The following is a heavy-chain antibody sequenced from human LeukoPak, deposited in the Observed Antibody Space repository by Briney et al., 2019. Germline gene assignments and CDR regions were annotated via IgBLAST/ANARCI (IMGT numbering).Heavy chain of an antibody. CDR3: ARRRELRYFDWLSEYYYYYYMDV. CDR2: INPTGDST. D-gene: IGHD3-9*01. J-gene: IGHJ6*03. Sequence: ASVKVSCKASGYTFTSYYMHWVRQAPGQGLEWMGLINPTGDSTGYAQKFQGRVTMTRDMSTSTDYLELSSLRSEDTAVYYCARRRELRYFDWLSEYYYYYYMDVWGKGTTVTISS. CDR1: GYTFTSYY. V-gene: IGHV1-46*01.